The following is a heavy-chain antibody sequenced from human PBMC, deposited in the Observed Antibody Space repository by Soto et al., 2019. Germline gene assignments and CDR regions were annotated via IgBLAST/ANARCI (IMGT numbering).Heavy chain of an antibody. D-gene: IGHD2-2*03. V-gene: IGHV3-33*01. CDR1: GFTFSSYG. CDR3: ARDGYCSSTSCYSYGMDV. J-gene: IGHJ6*02. Sequence: PGGSLRLSCAASGFTFSSYGMHWVRQAPGKGLECVAFMYFDGSNKYYADSVKGRFTISRDNSKNTLYLQMNSLRAEDTAVYYCARDGYCSSTSCYSYGMDVWGQGTTVTVSS. CDR2: MYFDGSNK.